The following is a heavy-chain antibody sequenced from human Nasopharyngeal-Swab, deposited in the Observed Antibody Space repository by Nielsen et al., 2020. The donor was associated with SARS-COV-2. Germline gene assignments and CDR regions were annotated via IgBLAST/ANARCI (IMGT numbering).Heavy chain of an antibody. V-gene: IGHV1-8*01. CDR2: MNPNSGNT. D-gene: IGHD3-10*01. CDR1: GYTFTSYD. J-gene: IGHJ4*02. Sequence: ASVKVSCKASGYTFTSYDINWVRQATGQGLEWMGWMNPNSGNTGYAQKFQGRVTMTRNTSISTAYMELSSLRSEDTAVYYCARGTYYYGSGSYYNYPRSRDYFDYWGQGTLVTVSS. CDR3: ARGTYYYGSGSYYNYPRSRDYFDY.